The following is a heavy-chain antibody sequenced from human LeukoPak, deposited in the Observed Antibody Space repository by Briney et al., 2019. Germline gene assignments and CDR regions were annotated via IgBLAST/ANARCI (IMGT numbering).Heavy chain of an antibody. Sequence: GGSLRLSCAASGFTFGDYAMSWVRQAPGKGLEGVSGITGSGGSTYYADSVKGRFTISRDNSKNTLFLQMSSLRADDTAVYYCAEVAISLIAVVKAPFDSWGQGALVTVSS. CDR1: GFTFGDYA. V-gene: IGHV3-23*01. J-gene: IGHJ4*02. D-gene: IGHD3-22*01. CDR3: AEVAISLIAVVKAPFDS. CDR2: ITGSGGST.